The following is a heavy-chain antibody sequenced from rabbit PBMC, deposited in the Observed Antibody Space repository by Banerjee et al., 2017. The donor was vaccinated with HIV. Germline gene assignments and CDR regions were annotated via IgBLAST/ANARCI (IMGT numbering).Heavy chain of an antibody. CDR2: IDGIGSGST. Sequence: QSLEESGGGLVKPGASLTLTCTASGFTLSSYWMYWVRQAPGKGLEWIGCIDGIGSGSTWYASWAKGRFTISKTSSTTVTLQMTSLTAADTATYFCARSGAGSSYYNLWGQGTLVTVS. CDR3: ARSGAGSSYYNL. CDR1: GFTLSSYW. D-gene: IGHD8-1*01. V-gene: IGHV1S40*01. J-gene: IGHJ4*01.